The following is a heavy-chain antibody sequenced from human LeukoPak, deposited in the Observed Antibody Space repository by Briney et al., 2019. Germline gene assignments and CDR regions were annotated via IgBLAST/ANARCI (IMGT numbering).Heavy chain of an antibody. CDR2: IYYGGST. CDR3: ARSAAGVVRFFDY. CDR1: GGSISSGDYY. J-gene: IGHJ4*02. V-gene: IGHV4-31*03. D-gene: IGHD4-23*01. Sequence: PSETLSLTCTVSGGSISSGDYYWCWIRQHPGKGLEWIGYIYYGGSTYYSPSLKSRVTISVDTSKNQFSLKLSSVTAADTAVYYCARSAAGVVRFFDYWGQGTLVTVSS.